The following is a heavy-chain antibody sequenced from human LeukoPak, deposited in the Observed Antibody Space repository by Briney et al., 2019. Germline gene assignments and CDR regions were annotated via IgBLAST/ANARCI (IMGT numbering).Heavy chain of an antibody. CDR1: GFTFDDYG. V-gene: IGHV3-20*04. CDR3: ARGGVSSSWYSDAFDI. J-gene: IGHJ3*02. D-gene: IGHD6-13*01. Sequence: TGGSLRLSCAASGFTFDDYGMSWVRQAPGKGLEWVSGINWNGGSTGYADSVKGRFTISRDNAKNSLYLQMNSLRAEDTALYYCARGGVSSSWYSDAFDIWGQGTMVTVSS. CDR2: INWNGGST.